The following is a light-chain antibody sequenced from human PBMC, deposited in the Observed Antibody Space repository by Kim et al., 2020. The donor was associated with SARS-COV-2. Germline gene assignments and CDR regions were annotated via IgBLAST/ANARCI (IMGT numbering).Light chain of an antibody. CDR2: AAS. Sequence: GDRVTITCRASQGIRNYLAWYQQKPGQVPKLLIYAASTMQSGVPARFSGSGSGTYFTLTISSLQPEDVAAYYCQQYNSVPLTFAGGTKVDIK. CDR3: QQYNSVPLT. J-gene: IGKJ4*01. V-gene: IGKV1-27*01. CDR1: QGIRNY.